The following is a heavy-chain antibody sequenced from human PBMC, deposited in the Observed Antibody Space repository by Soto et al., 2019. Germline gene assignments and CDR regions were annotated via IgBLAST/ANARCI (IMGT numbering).Heavy chain of an antibody. CDR3: ARDATWGDAFDI. CDR1: GFTFSSYS. CDR2: ISSSSSTI. J-gene: IGHJ3*02. D-gene: IGHD2-15*01. V-gene: IGHV3-48*02. Sequence: GGSLRLSCAASGFTFSSYSRNWIRQAPGKGLEWVSYISSSSSTIYYADSVKGRFIISRDNAKNSLHLQMNILRDEETAVYYGARDATWGDAFDIWGQGTMVTVSS.